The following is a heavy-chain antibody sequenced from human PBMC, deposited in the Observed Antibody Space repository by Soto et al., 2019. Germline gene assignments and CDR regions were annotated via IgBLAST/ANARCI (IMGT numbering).Heavy chain of an antibody. J-gene: IGHJ3*02. CDR3: NLAIVVVPAASPSDAFDI. V-gene: IGHV3-30*03. Sequence: GGSLRLSYAASGFTFSSYGMHWVRQAPGKGLEWVAVISYDGSNKYYADSVKGRFTISRDNSKNTLYLQMNSLRAEDTAVYYCNLAIVVVPAASPSDAFDIWGQGTMVTVSS. CDR2: ISYDGSNK. CDR1: GFTFSSYG. D-gene: IGHD2-2*01.